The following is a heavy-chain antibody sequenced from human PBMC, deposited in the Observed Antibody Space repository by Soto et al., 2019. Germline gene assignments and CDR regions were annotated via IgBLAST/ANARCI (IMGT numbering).Heavy chain of an antibody. CDR3: ARRYSSGWYWNYYYGMDV. J-gene: IGHJ6*02. Sequence: SETLSLTCAVYGGSFSGYYWSWIRQPPGKGLEWIGEINHSGSTNYNPSLKSRVTISVDTSKNQFSLKLSSVTAADTAVYYCARRYSSGWYWNYYYGMDVWGQGTTVTVSS. D-gene: IGHD6-19*01. CDR1: GGSFSGYY. CDR2: INHSGST. V-gene: IGHV4-34*01.